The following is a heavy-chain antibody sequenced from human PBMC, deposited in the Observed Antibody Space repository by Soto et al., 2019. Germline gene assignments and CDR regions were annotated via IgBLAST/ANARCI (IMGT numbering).Heavy chain of an antibody. V-gene: IGHV1-18*01. J-gene: IGHJ5*02. Sequence: QVQLVQSGAEVKKPGASVKVSCKASGYNFTSYGISWVRQAPGQGLEWMGWISVYNGNTNYAQKPQXXXTXTTDTSTSTVYMELRSLRSDDTAVYYCARDRGYNWTYGWFDPWGQGTLVTVSS. CDR2: ISVYNGNT. CDR1: GYNFTSYG. D-gene: IGHD1-7*01. CDR3: ARDRGYNWTYGWFDP.